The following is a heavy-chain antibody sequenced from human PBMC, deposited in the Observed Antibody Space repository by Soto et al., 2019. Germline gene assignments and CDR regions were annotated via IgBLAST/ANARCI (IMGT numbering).Heavy chain of an antibody. V-gene: IGHV3-30*03. CDR2: ISYDGSNK. J-gene: IGHJ4*02. CDR3: PSHRSSSFAGRGIPHAFVY. Sequence: GGSLRLSCAASGFTFSSYGMHWVRQAPGKGLEWVAVISYDGSNKYYADSVKGRFTISRDNSKNTLYLQMNSLRGEDTAVYYCPSHRSSSFAGRGIPHAFVYWGQGTLVTVCS. CDR1: GFTFSSYG. D-gene: IGHD6-6*01.